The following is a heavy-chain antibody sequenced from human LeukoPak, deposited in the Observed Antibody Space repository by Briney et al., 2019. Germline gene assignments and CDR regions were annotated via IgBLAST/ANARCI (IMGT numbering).Heavy chain of an antibody. V-gene: IGHV1-69*02. CDR1: GGTFSSYT. Sequence: GSSVKVSCKASGGTFSSYTISWVRQAPGQGLEWMGRIIPILRIANYAQKFQGRVTITADKSTSTAYMELSSLRSEDTAVYYCATRYCSGGSCPNRPYYYGMDVWGQGTTVTVSS. J-gene: IGHJ6*02. CDR2: IIPILRIA. CDR3: ATRYCSGGSCPNRPYYYGMDV. D-gene: IGHD2-15*01.